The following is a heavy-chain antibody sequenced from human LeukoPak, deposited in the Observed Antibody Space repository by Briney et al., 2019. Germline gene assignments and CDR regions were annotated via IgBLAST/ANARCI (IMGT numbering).Heavy chain of an antibody. V-gene: IGHV4-59*01. J-gene: IGHJ4*02. CDR3: ARAQVTTPLTFDY. D-gene: IGHD4-17*01. CDR1: GCTISSYY. CDR2: STYSGSA. Sequence: GTLSLTCTVSGCTISSYYWSWIRQPPGKGLEWFGWSTYSGSANYDPSLKRLNTISVDPSKTQYSLKISPGTAADTAVYYCARAQVTTPLTFDYWGQGTVVTVSS.